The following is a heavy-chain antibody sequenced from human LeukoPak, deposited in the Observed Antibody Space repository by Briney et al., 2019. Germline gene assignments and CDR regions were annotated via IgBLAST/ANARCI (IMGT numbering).Heavy chain of an antibody. J-gene: IGHJ1*01. CDR3: ARGSSSWPEYFQH. CDR2: ISAYNGNT. V-gene: IGHV1-18*04. Sequence: GASVKVSCKASGCTFTSNGISWVRQAPGQGLEWVGWISAYNGNTNYAQKLQGRVTMTTDTSTSTAYMELRSLRSDDTAVYYCARGSSSWPEYFQHWGQGTLVTVSS. D-gene: IGHD6-13*01. CDR1: GCTFTSNG.